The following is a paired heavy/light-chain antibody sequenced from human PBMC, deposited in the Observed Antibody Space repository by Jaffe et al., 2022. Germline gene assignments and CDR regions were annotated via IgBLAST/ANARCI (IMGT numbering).Heavy chain of an antibody. J-gene: IGHJ4*02. Sequence: QVQLQESGPGLVKPSETLSLTCAVSGDSISSGYYWGWIRQPPGKGLEWIGSIYHSGSTYYNPSLKSRVTISVDTSKNQFSLKLTFVTAADTAVYYCARRGYCSSTSCSYFDYWGQGTLVTVSS. CDR3: ARRGYCSSTSCSYFDY. CDR1: GDSISSGYY. D-gene: IGHD2-2*01. CDR2: IYHSGST. V-gene: IGHV4-38-2*01.
Light chain of an antibody. V-gene: IGKV3-20*01. Sequence: EIVLTQSPDTLSLSPGERATLSCRASQSVGGTSLAWYQQKPGQAPRLLIYGASSRATGIPDRFSGSGSGTDFTLTISRLEPEDFAVFYCQQYRSSPLTFGGGTKVEIK. J-gene: IGKJ4*01. CDR2: GAS. CDR1: QSVGGTS. CDR3: QQYRSSPLT.